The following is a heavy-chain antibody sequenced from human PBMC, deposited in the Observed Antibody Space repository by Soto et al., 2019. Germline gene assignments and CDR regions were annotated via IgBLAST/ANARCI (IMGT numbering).Heavy chain of an antibody. J-gene: IGHJ4*02. V-gene: IGHV3-33*01. Sequence: QVHLVESGGGVVQPGRSLRLSCAASGFTFSSYGMHWVRQAPGKGLEWVAGIGKDGSNKYYADSVKGRFTISRDNSKNTLYLQMNSLRAEDTAVYYCARDFTAAFDYWGQGTLVTVSS. CDR2: IGKDGSNK. CDR3: ARDFTAAFDY. D-gene: IGHD2-15*01. CDR1: GFTFSSYG.